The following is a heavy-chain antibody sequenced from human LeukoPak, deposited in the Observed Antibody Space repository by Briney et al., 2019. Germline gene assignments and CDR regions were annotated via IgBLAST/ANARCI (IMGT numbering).Heavy chain of an antibody. CDR3: VRDPSNSGWAFDY. J-gene: IGHJ4*02. Sequence: GGSLRLSCEVSGFIFSNYGMHWVRQAPGKGLEWVAMIWYNGKNKHYADSVKGRFTISRDNSKNTLDLQMNSLRADDTAVYYCVRDPSNSGWAFDYWGQGTLVTVSS. D-gene: IGHD6-19*01. V-gene: IGHV3-33*01. CDR1: GFIFSNYG. CDR2: IWYNGKNK.